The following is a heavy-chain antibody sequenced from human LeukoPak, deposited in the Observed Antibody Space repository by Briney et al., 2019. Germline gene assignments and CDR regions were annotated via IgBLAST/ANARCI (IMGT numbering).Heavy chain of an antibody. J-gene: IGHJ4*02. Sequence: GGSLRLSCAASGFTFSSYSMNWVRQAPGKGLEWVSPISSSSYIYYADSLKGRFTISRDNAKNSLYLQMNSLRAEDTAVYYCARSPTGSGWYYFDYWGQGTLVTVSS. CDR2: ISSSSYI. CDR1: GFTFSSYS. D-gene: IGHD6-19*01. CDR3: ARSPTGSGWYYFDY. V-gene: IGHV3-21*01.